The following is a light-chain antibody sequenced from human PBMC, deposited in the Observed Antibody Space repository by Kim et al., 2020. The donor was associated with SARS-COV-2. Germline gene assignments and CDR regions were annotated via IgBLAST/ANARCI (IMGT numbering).Light chain of an antibody. CDR3: QAWDGSTAV. Sequence: SYELTQPPSVSVSPGQTASITCSGDKLGDKYACWYQQKPGQSPVLVIYQDSERPAGIPERFSGSNSGNTATLTISGTQPMDEADYNCQAWDGSTAVFGGGTRLTVL. V-gene: IGLV3-1*01. CDR2: QDS. CDR1: KLGDKY. J-gene: IGLJ7*01.